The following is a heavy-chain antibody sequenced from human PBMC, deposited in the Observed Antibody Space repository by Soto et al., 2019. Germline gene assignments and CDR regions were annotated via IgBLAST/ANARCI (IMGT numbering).Heavy chain of an antibody. V-gene: IGHV3-74*01. CDR2: INSDGSST. Sequence: EVQLVESGGGLVQPGGSLRLSCAVSGFTFSSDWMHWVRQAPGKGLVWVSRINSDGSSTSYADSVKGRFTVSRDNAKNTLYLPMNRLRAEETAVYSCASTVVTGYWGQRTLVTVSS. CDR1: GFTFSSDW. CDR3: ASTVVTGY. J-gene: IGHJ4*02. D-gene: IGHD4-17*01.